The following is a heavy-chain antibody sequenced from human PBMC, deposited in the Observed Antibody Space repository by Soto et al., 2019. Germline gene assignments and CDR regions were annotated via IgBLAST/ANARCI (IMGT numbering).Heavy chain of an antibody. D-gene: IGHD6-13*01. V-gene: IGHV4-4*02. CDR2: VSQSGGT. J-gene: IGHJ4*02. CDR1: DGSISSSYW. Sequence: QVQLQESGPGLVKPSGTLSLTCVVSDGSISSSYWWGWVRQPPGKGLEWIGEVSQSGGTNYNPSLESRVTMSMDKSQNQFSLTLNSVTAADTAVYFCVRYGSQYYFDQWGQGNLVTVSS. CDR3: VRYGSQYYFDQ.